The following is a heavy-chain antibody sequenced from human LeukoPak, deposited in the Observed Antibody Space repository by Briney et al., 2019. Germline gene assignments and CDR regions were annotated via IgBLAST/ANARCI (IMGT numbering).Heavy chain of an antibody. CDR1: GGTFSSYA. CDR2: IIPIFGTA. Sequence: SVKVSCKASGGTFSSYAISWVRQAPGQGLEWMGGIIPIFGTANYAQKFQGRVTITADESTSTVYMALSSLRSEHTAVYYCARDATYQLLYAYYWGQGTLATVSS. CDR3: ARDATYQLLYAYY. J-gene: IGHJ4*02. D-gene: IGHD2-2*02. V-gene: IGHV1-69*13.